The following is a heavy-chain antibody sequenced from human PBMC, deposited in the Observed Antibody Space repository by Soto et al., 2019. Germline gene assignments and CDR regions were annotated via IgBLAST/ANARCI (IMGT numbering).Heavy chain of an antibody. D-gene: IGHD6-19*01. J-gene: IGHJ4*02. CDR1: GFTFSNYA. V-gene: IGHV3-23*01. CDR2: IGGSGGRP. CDR3: AKIAEAVAGTVYGY. Sequence: GGSLRLSCAASGFTFSNYAMGWVRQAPGKGLAWVSSIGGSGGRPHYGDSVQGRFTISRDNSRNTLYLQMNSLRAEDTAVYYCAKIAEAVAGTVYGYWGRGALVTISS.